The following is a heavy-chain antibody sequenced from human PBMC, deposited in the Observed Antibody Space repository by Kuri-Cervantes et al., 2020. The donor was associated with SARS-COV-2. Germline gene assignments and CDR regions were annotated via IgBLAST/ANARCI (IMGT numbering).Heavy chain of an antibody. CDR2: ISAYNDYT. J-gene: IGHJ6*02. CDR3: ARSRLTGYYYYGMDV. Sequence: ASVKVSCKASGYSFNTYGITWVRQAPGQGLEWMGWISAYNDYTDYAQKVQDRVTMTTDTSTSTAYMELRSLRSEDTAVYYCARSRLTGYYYYGMDVWGQGTTVTVSS. V-gene: IGHV1-18*04. D-gene: IGHD2-8*01. CDR1: GYSFNTYG.